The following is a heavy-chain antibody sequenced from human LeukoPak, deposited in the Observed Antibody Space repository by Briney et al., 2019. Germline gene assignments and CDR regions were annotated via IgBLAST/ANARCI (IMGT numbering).Heavy chain of an antibody. CDR3: ARGAGSQGSSWYGRVSNWFDP. CDR2: IIPIFGTA. D-gene: IGHD6-13*01. Sequence: ASVKVSCKASGGTFSSYAISWVRQAPGQGLEWMGGIIPIFGTANYAQKFQGRVPVTTDESTSTAYLELSRPGSEDTAVYCCARGAGSQGSSWYGRVSNWFDPWGQGTLVTVSS. J-gene: IGHJ5*02. V-gene: IGHV1-69*05. CDR1: GGTFSSYA.